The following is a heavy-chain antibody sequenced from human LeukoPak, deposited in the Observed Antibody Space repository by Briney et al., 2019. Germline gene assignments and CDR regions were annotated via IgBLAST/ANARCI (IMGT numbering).Heavy chain of an antibody. D-gene: IGHD3-3*01. Sequence: SVKVSCRASGGTFSSYAISWVRQAPGQGLEWMGGIIPIFGTANYAQKFQGRVTITADESTSTAYMELSSLRSEDTAVYYCARDGPMVDFWSGYYPHTFDPWGQGTLVTVSS. J-gene: IGHJ5*02. CDR3: ARDGPMVDFWSGYYPHTFDP. CDR2: IIPIFGTA. V-gene: IGHV1-69*13. CDR1: GGTFSSYA.